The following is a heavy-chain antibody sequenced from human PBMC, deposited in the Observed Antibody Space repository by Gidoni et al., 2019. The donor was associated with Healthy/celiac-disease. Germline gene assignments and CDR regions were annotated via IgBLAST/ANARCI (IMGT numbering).Heavy chain of an antibody. CDR1: GYTFTGYY. CDR3: AIEQGQWLVLPSIDY. D-gene: IGHD6-19*01. V-gene: IGHV1-2*02. CDR2: INPNSGGT. Sequence: QEQLVQHGAEVKKTGASVKVSCKASGYTFTGYYMHWVRQAPGQGLEWMGWINPNSGGTNYAQKFQGRVTMTRDTSISTAYMELSRLRSDDTAVYYCAIEQGQWLVLPSIDYWGQGTLVTVSS. J-gene: IGHJ4*02.